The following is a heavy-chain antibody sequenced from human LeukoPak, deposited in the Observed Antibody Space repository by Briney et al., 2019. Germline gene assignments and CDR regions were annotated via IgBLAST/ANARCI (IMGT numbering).Heavy chain of an antibody. Sequence: GWSLTLSCAASGLTFSTYWMTWVRQAPGKGLEWVANIKEDRRAKSYVDSVKGRFTISRDNAKNSLYLQMNSLRVEDTAVYYCARDYDNHCSTAYHLDAYDIWGEGATVTVSS. D-gene: IGHD2/OR15-2a*01. CDR1: GLTFSTYW. V-gene: IGHV3-7*01. J-gene: IGHJ3*02. CDR3: ARDYDNHCSTAYHLDAYDI. CDR2: IKEDRRAK.